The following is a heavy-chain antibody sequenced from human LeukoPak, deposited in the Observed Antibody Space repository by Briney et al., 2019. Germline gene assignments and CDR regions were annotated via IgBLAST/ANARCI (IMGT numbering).Heavy chain of an antibody. Sequence: GGSQRLSCAASGFTFSSYSMNWVRQAPGKGLEWVSYISSTGGTIYYADSMKGRFTISRDNSKNTLYLQMNSLRAEDTAVYYCAKEGVITMVRGVIIDYWGQGTLVAVSS. D-gene: IGHD3-10*01. V-gene: IGHV3-48*01. CDR3: AKEGVITMVRGVIIDY. CDR2: ISSTGGTI. CDR1: GFTFSSYS. J-gene: IGHJ4*02.